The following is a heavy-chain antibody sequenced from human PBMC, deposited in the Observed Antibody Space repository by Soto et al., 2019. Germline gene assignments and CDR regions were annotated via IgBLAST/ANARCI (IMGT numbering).Heavy chain of an antibody. CDR2: ISHSGST. J-gene: IGHJ4*02. CDR1: GDFINSSHW. V-gene: IGHV4-4*02. D-gene: IGHD3-3*02. Sequence: SETLSLTCAVSGDFINSSHWWNWVRQPPEKGLEWIGQISHSGSTTYNPSLTSRVTISVDKSKNHFSLKLTSVTAADTAVYYCAARHFWSRPWTDRRLDYWGQGTLVTVSS. CDR3: AARHFWSRPWTDRRLDY.